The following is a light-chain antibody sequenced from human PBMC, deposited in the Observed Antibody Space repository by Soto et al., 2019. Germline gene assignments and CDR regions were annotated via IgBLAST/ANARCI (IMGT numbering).Light chain of an antibody. CDR1: QSVDSY. J-gene: IGKJ5*01. CDR3: QQTYTTPEIT. V-gene: IGKV3-11*01. Sequence: EIVLTQSPASLSLSPGERATLSCRASQSVDSYLVWYQQKPGQAPRVLIYGASKRATGIPDRFSGSGSGTDFSLTIGSLQPEDFAIYYCQQTYTTPEITFGQGTRLEIK. CDR2: GAS.